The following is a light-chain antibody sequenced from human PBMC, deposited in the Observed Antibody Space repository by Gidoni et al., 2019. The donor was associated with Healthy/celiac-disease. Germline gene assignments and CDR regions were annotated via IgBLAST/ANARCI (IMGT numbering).Light chain of an antibody. CDR3: AAWDDSLSGSWV. CDR2: RNN. V-gene: IGLV1-47*01. Sequence: QSVLTQPPSASGTPGQRVTIACSGSSSTIGSNYVYWYPQLPGTAPKLLIYRNNQRPSGVTDRFSGSNSCTSASLAISGLRSEDEADYYCAAWDDSLSGSWVFGGGTKLTVL. CDR1: SSTIGSNY. J-gene: IGLJ3*02.